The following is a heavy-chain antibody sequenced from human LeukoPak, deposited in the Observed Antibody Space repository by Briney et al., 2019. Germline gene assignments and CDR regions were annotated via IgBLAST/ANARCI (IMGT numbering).Heavy chain of an antibody. D-gene: IGHD2/OR15-2a*01. Sequence: GASVKVSCKASGYTFTSYYMHWVRQAPGQGLEWMGIISPSGGSTSYAQKFRGRVTMTRDMSTSTAYMELSSLRSEDTAVYYCARASRGFYWDYWGQGTLVTVSS. J-gene: IGHJ4*02. CDR1: GYTFTSYY. CDR3: ARASRGFYWDY. CDR2: ISPSGGST. V-gene: IGHV1-46*01.